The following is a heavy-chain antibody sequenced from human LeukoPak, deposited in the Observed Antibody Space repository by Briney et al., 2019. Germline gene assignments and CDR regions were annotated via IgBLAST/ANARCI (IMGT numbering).Heavy chain of an antibody. CDR2: IRYDGSNK. J-gene: IGHJ4*02. V-gene: IGHV3-30*02. CDR3: AKVTSSWATVDF. CDR1: GFTFSNFG. D-gene: IGHD6-13*01. Sequence: PGGSLRLSCAASGFTFSNFGIHWVRQAPGKGLEWVAFIRYDGSNKYYADSVKGRFTISRDNSKNTLYLQMNSLRTEDTAVYYCAKVTSSWATVDFWGQGTLVTVSS.